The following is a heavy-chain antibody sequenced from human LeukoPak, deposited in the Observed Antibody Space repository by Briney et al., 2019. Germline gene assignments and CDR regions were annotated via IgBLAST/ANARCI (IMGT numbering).Heavy chain of an antibody. CDR1: GGSFSGYY. Sequence: PSETLSLTCAVYGGSFSGYYWSWIRQPPGKGLEWIGEINHSESTNYNPSLKSRVTTSVDTSKNQFSLKLSSVTAADTAVYYCARRVTGYSSGWNNWFDPWGQGTLVTVSS. CDR3: ARRVTGYSSGWNNWFDP. V-gene: IGHV4-34*01. D-gene: IGHD6-19*01. CDR2: INHSEST. J-gene: IGHJ5*02.